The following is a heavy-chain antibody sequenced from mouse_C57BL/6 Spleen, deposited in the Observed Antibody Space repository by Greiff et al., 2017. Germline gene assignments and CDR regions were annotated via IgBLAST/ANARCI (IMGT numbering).Heavy chain of an antibody. CDR2: IDPENGDT. V-gene: IGHV14-4*01. J-gene: IGHJ2*01. D-gene: IGHD3-2*02. Sequence: EVQLQQSGAELVRPGASVKLSCTASGFNIKDDYMHWVKQRPEQGLEWIGWIDPENGDTEYASKFQGKATITADTSSNTAYLQLSSLTSEDTAVYYCTKGQLRPRGYWGQGTTLTVSS. CDR1: GFNIKDDY. CDR3: TKGQLRPRGY.